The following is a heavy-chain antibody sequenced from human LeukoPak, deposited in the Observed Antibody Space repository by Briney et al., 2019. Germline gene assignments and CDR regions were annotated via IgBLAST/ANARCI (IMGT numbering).Heavy chain of an antibody. CDR1: GFTFSNAW. Sequence: PGGSLRLSCAASGFTFSNAWMSWVRQAPGKGLEWVGRIKSKTDGGTTDYAAPVKGRFTISRDDSKNTLYLQMNSLKTEDTAVYYCTENLRRIVVVYWGQGTLVTVSS. V-gene: IGHV3-15*01. D-gene: IGHD3-22*01. CDR2: IKSKTDGGTT. CDR3: TENLRRIVVVY. J-gene: IGHJ4*02.